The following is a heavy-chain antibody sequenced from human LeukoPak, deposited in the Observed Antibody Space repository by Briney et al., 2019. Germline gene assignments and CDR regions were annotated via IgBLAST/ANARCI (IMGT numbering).Heavy chain of an antibody. CDR2: IIPIFGTA. J-gene: IGHJ4*02. V-gene: IGHV1-69*05. Sequence: SVKVSCKASGGTFSSYAISWVRQAPGQALEWMGRIIPIFGTANYAQKFQGRVTITTDESTSTAYMELSSLRSEDTGVYYSARGQVEYYFDYWGQGTLVTVSS. CDR1: GGTFSSYA. CDR3: ARGQVEYYFDY.